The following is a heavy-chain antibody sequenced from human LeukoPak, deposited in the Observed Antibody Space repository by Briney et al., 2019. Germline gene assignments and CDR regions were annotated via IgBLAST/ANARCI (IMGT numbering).Heavy chain of an antibody. V-gene: IGHV3-7*01. D-gene: IGHD3-22*01. CDR3: ARDHYSSGSTQIGVYYYDSSGYPLGF. Sequence: GGSLRLSCAASGFTFTSYWMSWVRQAPGKGLEWVANIKEDGSEKYYVDSVKGRFTISRDNAKNSLYLQMNSLRAEDTAVYYCARDHYSSGSTQIGVYYYDSSGYPLGFWGQGTLVTVSS. CDR2: IKEDGSEK. CDR1: GFTFTSYW. J-gene: IGHJ4*02.